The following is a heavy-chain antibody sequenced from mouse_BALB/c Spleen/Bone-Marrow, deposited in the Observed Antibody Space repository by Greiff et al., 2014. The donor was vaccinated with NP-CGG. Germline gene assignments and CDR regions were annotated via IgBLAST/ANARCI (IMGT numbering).Heavy chain of an antibody. V-gene: IGHV1-39*01. CDR2: IDPYYGDT. CDR3: ARKAYYTNWWYFDV. J-gene: IGHJ1*01. D-gene: IGHD2-5*01. CDR1: GYSFSGYN. Sequence: VHVKQSGPELEKPGASVKISCKASGYSFSGYNLNWVKQSNGQSLEWIGNIDPYYGDTTYNQKFKGKATLTVDRSSSTAYMQLKSLTSEDSAVYYCARKAYYTNWWYFDVWGAGTTVTVSS.